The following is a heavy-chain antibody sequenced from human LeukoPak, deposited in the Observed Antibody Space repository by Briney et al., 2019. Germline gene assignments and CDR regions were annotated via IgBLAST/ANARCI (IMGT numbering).Heavy chain of an antibody. CDR3: ARGRYDSSGYYYKDY. Sequence: ASVKVSCKASGYTFTSYDTNWVRQATGQGLEWMGWMNPNSGNTGYAQKFQGRVTMTRNTSISTAYMELSSLRSEDTAVYYCARGRYDSSGYYYKDYWGQGTLVTVSS. D-gene: IGHD3-22*01. CDR1: GYTFTSYD. J-gene: IGHJ4*02. V-gene: IGHV1-8*01. CDR2: MNPNSGNT.